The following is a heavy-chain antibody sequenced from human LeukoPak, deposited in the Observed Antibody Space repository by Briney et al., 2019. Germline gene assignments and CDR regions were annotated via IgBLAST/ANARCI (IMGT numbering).Heavy chain of an antibody. CDR2: IYTSGSS. CDR3: ASVHRFGPYDSSGYFDY. V-gene: IGHV4-4*07. Sequence: SETLSLTCTVSGGTISSYYWSWIRQPAGKGLEWIGRIYTSGSSNYNPSLKSRVTMSLDTSKNQFSLKLSSVTAADTAVCCCASVHRFGPYDSSGYFDYWGQGTLVTVSS. J-gene: IGHJ4*02. CDR1: GGTISSYY. D-gene: IGHD3-22*01.